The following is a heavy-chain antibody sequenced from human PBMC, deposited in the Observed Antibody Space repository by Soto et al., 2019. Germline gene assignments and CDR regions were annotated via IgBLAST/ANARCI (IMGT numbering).Heavy chain of an antibody. Sequence: SETLSLTCAVSGSSVSRYYWSWIRQPPGKGLEWIGYVYYSGSTNYNPSLKSRVTISVDTSKNQFSLKLSSVTAADTAVYYCARKTTVTWAFDIWGQGTMVTVSS. CDR2: VYYSGST. J-gene: IGHJ3*02. D-gene: IGHD4-17*01. V-gene: IGHV4-59*02. CDR1: GSSVSRYY. CDR3: ARKTTVTWAFDI.